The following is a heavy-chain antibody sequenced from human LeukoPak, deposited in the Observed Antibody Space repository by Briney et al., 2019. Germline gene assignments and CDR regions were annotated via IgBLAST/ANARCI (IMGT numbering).Heavy chain of an antibody. Sequence: QPGGSLRLSCAASGFTFSSYWMHWVRQAPGKGLVWVSRINSDGSSTSYADPVKGRFTISRDNAKNTLYLQMNSLRAEDTAVYYCAVLPSGYSYGPPDYWGQGTLVTVSS. CDR3: AVLPSGYSYGPPDY. CDR1: GFTFSSYW. J-gene: IGHJ4*02. D-gene: IGHD5-18*01. V-gene: IGHV3-74*01. CDR2: INSDGSST.